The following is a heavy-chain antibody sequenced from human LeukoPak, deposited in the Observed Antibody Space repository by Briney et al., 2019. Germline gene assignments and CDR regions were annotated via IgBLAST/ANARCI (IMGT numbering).Heavy chain of an antibody. CDR2: ISYDGSNK. CDR3: AKDGRSYSSGWPPFDY. J-gene: IGHJ4*02. D-gene: IGHD6-19*01. Sequence: GESLRLSCAASEFTFSSHGMHWVRQAPGKGLEWVAVISYDGSNKYYADSVKGRFTISRDNSKNTLYLQMNSLRAEDTAVYHCAKDGRSYSSGWPPFDYWGQGALVTVSS. V-gene: IGHV3-30*18. CDR1: EFTFSSHG.